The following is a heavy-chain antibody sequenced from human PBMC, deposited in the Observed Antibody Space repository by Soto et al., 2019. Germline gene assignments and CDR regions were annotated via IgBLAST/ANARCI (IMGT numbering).Heavy chain of an antibody. CDR2: IIPIFGTA. Sequence: SVKVSCKASGGTFSSYAISWVRQAPGQGLEWMGGIIPIFGTANYAQKFQGRVTITADESTSTAYMELSSLRSEDTAVYYCARDLLGYCSSTSCYTSGFNWFDPWGQGTLVTVSS. J-gene: IGHJ5*02. D-gene: IGHD2-2*02. CDR1: GGTFSSYA. V-gene: IGHV1-69*13. CDR3: ARDLLGYCSSTSCYTSGFNWFDP.